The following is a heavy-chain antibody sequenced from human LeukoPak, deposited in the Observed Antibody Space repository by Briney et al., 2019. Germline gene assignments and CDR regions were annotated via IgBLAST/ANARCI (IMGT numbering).Heavy chain of an antibody. CDR3: ARVGPPITMIVAGNWFDP. CDR2: ISAYNGNT. CDR1: GYTFTSYG. J-gene: IGHJ5*02. D-gene: IGHD3-22*01. V-gene: IGHV1-18*01. Sequence: ASVKVSCKASGYTFTSYGISWVRQAPGQGVEWMGWISAYNGNTNYAQKLQGRVTMTTDTSTSTAYMELRSLRSDDTAVYYCARVGPPITMIVAGNWFDPWGQGTLVTVSS.